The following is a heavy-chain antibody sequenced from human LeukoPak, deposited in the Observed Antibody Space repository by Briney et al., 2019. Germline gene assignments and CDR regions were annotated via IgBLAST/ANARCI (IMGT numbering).Heavy chain of an antibody. J-gene: IGHJ4*02. CDR3: ARGTRFGAASDTGY. Sequence: GASVKVSCKASEYPFTGYYIHWVRQAPGQGLEWMGWINPKSGGTNYAQKFQGRVTMTRDTSISTIYMELSRLISDDTAVYYCARGTRFGAASDTGYWGQGTLVTVSS. D-gene: IGHD6-13*01. V-gene: IGHV1-2*02. CDR2: INPKSGGT. CDR1: EYPFTGYY.